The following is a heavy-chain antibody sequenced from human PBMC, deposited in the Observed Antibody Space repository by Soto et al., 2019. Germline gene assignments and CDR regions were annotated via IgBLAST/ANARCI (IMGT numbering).Heavy chain of an antibody. V-gene: IGHV4-59*03. D-gene: IGHD1-26*01. CDR3: VGGGSIVGATRRLMAV. J-gene: IGHJ6*04. CDR2: ICNSGTT. Sequence: QVQLQESGPTLVKPSETLSLTCTVSGGSIRSSCWTWIRQPPGEGLEWIGCICNSGTTNYNPSLKCRVAISIDTQMNQFSLPLSSVTVADTAVYYCVGGGSIVGATRRLMAVWFKGTTVSVSA. CDR1: GGSIRSSC.